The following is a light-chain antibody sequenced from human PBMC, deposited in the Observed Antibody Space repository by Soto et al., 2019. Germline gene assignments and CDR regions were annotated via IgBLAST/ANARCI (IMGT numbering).Light chain of an antibody. J-gene: IGKJ2*01. CDR3: QQYKNWPPQYT. CDR2: GAS. V-gene: IGKV3-15*01. CDR1: QSVSSN. Sequence: EIVMTQSPATLSVSPGERATLSCRSSQSVSSNLAWYQQKPGQSPRLLIYGASTRATGIAARCSGSGSGTEFTITINRLQPDDFVVYYCQQYKNWPPQYTFGQGTKLEIK.